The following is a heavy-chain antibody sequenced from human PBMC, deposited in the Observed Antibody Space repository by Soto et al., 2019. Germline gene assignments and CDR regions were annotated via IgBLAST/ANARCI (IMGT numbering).Heavy chain of an antibody. CDR3: TTDRVDIVATMDY. CDR2: IKSKTDGGTT. V-gene: IGHV3-15*01. J-gene: IGHJ4*02. CDR1: GFTFSNAW. D-gene: IGHD5-12*01. Sequence: GGSLRLSCAASGFTFSNAWMSWVRQAPGKGLEWVGRIKSKTDGGTTDYAAPVKGRFTISRDDSKNTLYLQMNSLKTEDTAVYYCTTDRVDIVATMDYWGQGTLVTVSS.